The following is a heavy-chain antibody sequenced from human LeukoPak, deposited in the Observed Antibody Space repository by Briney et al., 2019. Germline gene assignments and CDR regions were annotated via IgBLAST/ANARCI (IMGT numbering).Heavy chain of an antibody. D-gene: IGHD3-9*01. Sequence: SATLSLTCTVSGGSISSGDYYWSWIRQPPGKGLEWIGYIYYSGSTYYNPSLQSRVTISVDTSKNQFSLKLSSVTAADTAVYYCARESTYYDTLTGYLRPRYFDYWGQGTLVTVSS. J-gene: IGHJ4*02. CDR1: GGSISSGDYY. CDR2: IYYSGST. V-gene: IGHV4-30-4*08. CDR3: ARESTYYDTLTGYLRPRYFDY.